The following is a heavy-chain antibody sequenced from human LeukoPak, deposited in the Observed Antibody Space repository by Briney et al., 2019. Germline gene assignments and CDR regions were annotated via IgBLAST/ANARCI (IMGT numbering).Heavy chain of an antibody. V-gene: IGHV4-30-2*01. J-gene: IGHJ5*02. CDR1: GGSISSGGYY. CDR2: IYQSGST. CDR3: ARAPPYCSSTSCSPHTWFDP. Sequence: SETLSLTCTVSGGSISSGGYYWSWIRQPPGKGLEWIGYIYQSGSTYYNPSLKSQVTISVDRSKNQFSLKLSSVTAADTAVYYCARAPPYCSSTSCSPHTWFDPWGQGTLVTVSS. D-gene: IGHD2-2*01.